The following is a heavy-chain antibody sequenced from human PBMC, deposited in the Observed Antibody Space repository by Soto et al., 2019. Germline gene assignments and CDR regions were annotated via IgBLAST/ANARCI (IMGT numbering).Heavy chain of an antibody. CDR2: ISSSSSTI. V-gene: IGHV3-48*01. Sequence: PGGSLRLSCAASGFNFSTFNMNWVRQAPGKGLEWVSYISSSSSTIYYADSVKGRFTISRDNAKNSLYLQMSSLRAEDTAVYYCARHPERIAQIGWFDPWGQGTLVTVSS. D-gene: IGHD6-13*01. J-gene: IGHJ5*02. CDR1: GFNFSTFN. CDR3: ARHPERIAQIGWFDP.